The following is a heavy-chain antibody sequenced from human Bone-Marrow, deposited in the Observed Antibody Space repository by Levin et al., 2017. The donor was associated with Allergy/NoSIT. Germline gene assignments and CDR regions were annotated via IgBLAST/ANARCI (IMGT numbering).Heavy chain of an antibody. J-gene: IGHJ4*02. V-gene: IGHV3-30-3*01. D-gene: IGHD1-26*01. CDR1: GFTFSSYA. Sequence: HTGGSLRLSCAASGFTFSSYAMHWVRQAPGKGLEWVAVISYDGSNKYYADSVKGRFTISRDNSKNTLYLQMNSLRAEDTAVYYCARDQGGELSFDYWGQGTLVTVSS. CDR2: ISYDGSNK. CDR3: ARDQGGELSFDY.